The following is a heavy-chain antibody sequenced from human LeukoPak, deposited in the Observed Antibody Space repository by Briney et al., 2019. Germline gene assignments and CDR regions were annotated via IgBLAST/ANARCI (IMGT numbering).Heavy chain of an antibody. CDR3: ARDGAYHDSSGSYYGVGDDF. D-gene: IGHD3-22*01. J-gene: IGHJ4*02. Sequence: ASVKVPCKASGYTFGSYGITWVRQAPGQGLGWMGWISAYNGDTSYAQKFQVRVTMTTDTSTTTAYMELRSLRSDDTAVYYCARDGAYHDSSGSYYGVGDDFWGQGTLVTVSS. CDR1: GYTFGSYG. V-gene: IGHV1-18*01. CDR2: ISAYNGDT.